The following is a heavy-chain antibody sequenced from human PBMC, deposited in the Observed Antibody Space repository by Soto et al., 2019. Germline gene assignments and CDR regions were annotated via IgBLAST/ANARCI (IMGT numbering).Heavy chain of an antibody. CDR1: GGSFSGYY. J-gene: IGHJ4*02. Sequence: SETLSLTCAVYGGSFSGYYWSWIRQPPGKGLEWIGEINHSGSTNYNPSLKSRVTISVDTSKNQFSLKLSSVTAADTAVYYCERGRGIVGAIALAYWGQGTLVTVSS. CDR3: ERGRGIVGAIALAY. D-gene: IGHD1-26*01. V-gene: IGHV4-34*01. CDR2: INHSGST.